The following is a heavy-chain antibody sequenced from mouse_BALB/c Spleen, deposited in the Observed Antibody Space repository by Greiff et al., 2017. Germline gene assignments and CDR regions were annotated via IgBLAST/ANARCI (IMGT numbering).Heavy chain of an antibody. CDR2: IWAGGST. CDR3: ARGAHHAMDY. V-gene: IGHV2-9*02. J-gene: IGHJ4*01. Sequence: VQLQESGPGLVAPSQSLSITCTVSGFSLTSYGVHWVRQPPGKGLEWLGVIWAGGSTNYNSALMSRLSISKDNSKSQVFLKMNSLQTDDTAMYYCARGAHHAMDYWGQGTSVTVSS. CDR1: GFSLTSYG.